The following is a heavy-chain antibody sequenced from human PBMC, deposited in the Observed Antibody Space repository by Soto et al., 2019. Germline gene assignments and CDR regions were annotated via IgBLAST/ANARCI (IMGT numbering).Heavy chain of an antibody. CDR3: AREVRVRGFAFDI. D-gene: IGHD3-3*01. J-gene: IGHJ3*02. CDR1: AFTVSSNY. V-gene: IGHV3-66*01. CDR2: IYSGGST. Sequence: GGPLSLSCAASAFTVSSNYMNWVRQAPGKGLEWVSRIYSGGSTYYADSVKGRFTISRDNSKNMLYLQMNSLRVEDTAVYYCAREVRVRGFAFDIWGQGTMVTVSS.